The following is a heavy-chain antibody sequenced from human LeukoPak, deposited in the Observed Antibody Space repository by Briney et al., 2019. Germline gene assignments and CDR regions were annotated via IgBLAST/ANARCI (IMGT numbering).Heavy chain of an antibody. Sequence: GGSLKISCKASGYSFTTYWIGWVRQMPGKGLEWMGIFYPGDSDTRYSPSFQGQVTISADKSISTAYLQWGSLKASDTAMYYCARRRFNYDSSGYYPFDYWGQGTLVTVSS. CDR1: GYSFTTYW. J-gene: IGHJ4*02. CDR3: ARRRFNYDSSGYYPFDY. D-gene: IGHD3-22*01. CDR2: FYPGDSDT. V-gene: IGHV5-51*01.